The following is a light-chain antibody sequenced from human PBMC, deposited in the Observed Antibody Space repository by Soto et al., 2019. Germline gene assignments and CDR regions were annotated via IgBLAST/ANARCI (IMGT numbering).Light chain of an antibody. Sequence: DLQMTQSPSSLSASVGDRVTITCRASQSITNYLNWYQQKPGQAPKLLIYAASSLQSGVPSRFSGSGSGTDFTLTISSLQPEDFAIYYCQQSYSPPRTFGQGTKVEI. CDR2: AAS. CDR3: QQSYSPPRT. J-gene: IGKJ1*01. V-gene: IGKV1-39*01. CDR1: QSITNY.